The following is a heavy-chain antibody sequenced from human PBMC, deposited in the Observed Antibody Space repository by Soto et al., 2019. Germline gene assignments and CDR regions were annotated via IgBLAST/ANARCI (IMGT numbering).Heavy chain of an antibody. CDR1: GGSISSSNW. J-gene: IGHJ4*02. CDR2: IYHSGST. CDR3: ARRARMATRFGAVVGGFDY. D-gene: IGHD3-16*01. Sequence: QVQLQESGPGLVKPSGTLSLTCAVSGGSISSSNWWSWVRQPPGKGLEWIGEIYHSGSTNYNPSLESRVTISVDKSKNQFSLKLSSVTAADQAVYYCARRARMATRFGAVVGGFDYWGQGTLVTVSS. V-gene: IGHV4-4*02.